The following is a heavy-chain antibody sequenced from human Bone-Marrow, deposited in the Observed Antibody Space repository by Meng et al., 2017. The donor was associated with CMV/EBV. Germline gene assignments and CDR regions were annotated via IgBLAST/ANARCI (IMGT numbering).Heavy chain of an antibody. CDR1: GVSISGYF. J-gene: IGHJ5*01. CDR3: ARESSGSGRNNWFDS. Sequence: GSLRLSCDVSGVSISGYFWSWVRQSPGKGLEWSGFIHDSGSTKCDPSLKSRVTLSVDTSKNQVSLKLTSVTAADTAGYDCARESSGSGRNNWFDSWGQGSLVTVSS. D-gene: IGHD3-10*01. V-gene: IGHV4-59*13. CDR2: IHDSGST.